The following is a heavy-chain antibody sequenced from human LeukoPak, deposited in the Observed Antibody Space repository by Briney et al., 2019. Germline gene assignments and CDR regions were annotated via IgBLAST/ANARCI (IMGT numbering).Heavy chain of an antibody. J-gene: IGHJ4*02. D-gene: IGHD3-10*01. CDR3: ARQTMVRGPIDY. Sequence: ASETLSLTCAVYGGSFSGYYWSWIRQPPGKGLEWIGEINHSGSTNYNPSLKSRVTISVDTSKNQFSLKLSSVTAADTAVYYCARQTMVRGPIDYWGQGTLVTVSS. CDR1: GGSFSGYY. V-gene: IGHV4-34*01. CDR2: INHSGST.